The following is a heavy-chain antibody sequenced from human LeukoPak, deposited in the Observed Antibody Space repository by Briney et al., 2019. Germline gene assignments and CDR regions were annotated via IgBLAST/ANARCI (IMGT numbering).Heavy chain of an antibody. Sequence: GESLKISCKGSGYSFSSYWIGWVRQMPGKGLEWMGIIYPGDSDTTYSPSFQGQVAISADKSISTTYLQWSSLKASDTAMYYCAKSRYTNNWYYFDYWGQGTLVTVSS. CDR3: AKSRYTNNWYYFDY. V-gene: IGHV5-51*01. J-gene: IGHJ4*02. CDR2: IYPGDSDT. CDR1: GYSFSSYW. D-gene: IGHD1-1*01.